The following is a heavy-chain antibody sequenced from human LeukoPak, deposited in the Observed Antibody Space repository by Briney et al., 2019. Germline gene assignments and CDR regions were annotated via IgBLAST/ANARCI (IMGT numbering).Heavy chain of an antibody. Sequence: GGSLRLSCEGSGFIFSNYGMNWVRQAPGKGLEWVAFIRYDGSNKYYADSVKGRFTISRDDSKSTLSLQMNSLRVEDTAVYYCARDLAWGAFDYWGQGTLVSVSS. V-gene: IGHV3-30*02. CDR1: GFIFSNYG. J-gene: IGHJ4*02. D-gene: IGHD7-27*01. CDR3: ARDLAWGAFDY. CDR2: IRYDGSNK.